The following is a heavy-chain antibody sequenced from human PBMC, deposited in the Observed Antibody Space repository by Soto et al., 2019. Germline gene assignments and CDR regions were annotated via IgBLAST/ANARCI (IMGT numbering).Heavy chain of an antibody. CDR1: GFTLRIDW. J-gene: IGHJ5*02. Sequence: EVQLVESGGGLVQPGGSLRLSCAASGFTLRIDWMHWVRQAPGKGPMWVSRIDTDGSRTTYADSVKGRFTISIDNANNMMYRQMNSLRAEDTAVYYCVRDRPHNWFDPWGQGTLVTVSS. CDR2: IDTDGSRT. D-gene: IGHD6-6*01. CDR3: VRDRPHNWFDP. V-gene: IGHV3-74*01.